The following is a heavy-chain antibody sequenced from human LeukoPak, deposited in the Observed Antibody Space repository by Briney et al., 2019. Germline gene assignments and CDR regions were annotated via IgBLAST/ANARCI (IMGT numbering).Heavy chain of an antibody. J-gene: IGHJ5*02. V-gene: IGHV3-48*01. Sequence: PGGSLRLSCAASGFTFSYHTMNWVRQAPGRGLEWISYISRSSGHIHYADSVKGRFITSRDNAKSSLYLQMNILGAEDTAVYYCARDPPSCADGVCFSGLDLWGQGTLVTVSS. CDR2: ISRSSGHI. CDR1: GFTFSYHT. CDR3: ARDPPSCADGVCFSGLDL. D-gene: IGHD2-8*01.